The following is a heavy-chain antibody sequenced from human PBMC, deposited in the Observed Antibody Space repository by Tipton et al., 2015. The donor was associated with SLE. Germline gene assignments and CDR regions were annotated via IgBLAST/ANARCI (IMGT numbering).Heavy chain of an antibody. CDR2: IYYTGST. D-gene: IGHD6-13*01. V-gene: IGHV4-59*12. Sequence: TLSLTCTVSGGSISNYYWSWIRQPPGKGLEWIGYIYYTGSTNYNPSLKSRVTISVDTSKNQFSLKLSSVTAADTAVYYCARGEQQLVRALDYWGQGTLVTVSS. CDR3: ARGEQQLVRALDY. CDR1: GGSISNYY. J-gene: IGHJ4*02.